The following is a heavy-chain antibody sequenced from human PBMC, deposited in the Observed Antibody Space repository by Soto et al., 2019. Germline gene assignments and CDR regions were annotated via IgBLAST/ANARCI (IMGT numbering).Heavy chain of an antibody. CDR3: AKERIQLWFWGHFDY. CDR2: ISGSGGST. Sequence: EVQLLESGGGLVQPGGSLRLSCAASGFTFSSYAMSWVRQAPGKGLEWVSAISGSGGSTYYADSVKGRFTISRDNSKNTLYVEMNSVRAEDTGVYYCAKERIQLWFWGHFDYLGQGALVTVSS. J-gene: IGHJ4*02. CDR1: GFTFSSYA. D-gene: IGHD5-18*01. V-gene: IGHV3-23*01.